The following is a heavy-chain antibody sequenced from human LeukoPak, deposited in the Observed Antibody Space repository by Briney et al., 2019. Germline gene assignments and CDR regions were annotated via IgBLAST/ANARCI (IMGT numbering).Heavy chain of an antibody. J-gene: IGHJ3*02. V-gene: IGHV3-48*04. Sequence: GGSLRLSCAASGFTFSRYSLNWVCQAPGKGLEWVSYISSSSSTIYYADSVKGRFTISRDNAKNSLNLQMNSLRAEDTAVYYCARDHTLYYYDSSGYYWDDAFDIWGQGTMVTVSS. CDR2: ISSSSSTI. CDR1: GFTFSRYS. CDR3: ARDHTLYYYDSSGYYWDDAFDI. D-gene: IGHD3-22*01.